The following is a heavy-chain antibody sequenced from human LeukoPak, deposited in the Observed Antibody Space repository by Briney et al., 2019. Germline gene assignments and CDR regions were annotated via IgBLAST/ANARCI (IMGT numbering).Heavy chain of an antibody. CDR1: GGSISGYY. V-gene: IGHV4-59*12. Sequence: SETLSLTCAVSGGSISGYYWSWIRQPPGKGLEWIGYISYTGIANYNPSLKSRVTMSVDTSKNQFSLKLSSVTAADTAVYYCARGWTATNYYYYGMDVWGQGTTVTVSS. CDR3: ARGWTATNYYYYGMDV. CDR2: ISYTGIA. J-gene: IGHJ6*02. D-gene: IGHD2-15*01.